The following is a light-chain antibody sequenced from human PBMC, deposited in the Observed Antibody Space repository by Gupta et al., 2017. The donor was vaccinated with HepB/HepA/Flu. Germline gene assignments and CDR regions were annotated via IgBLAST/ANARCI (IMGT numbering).Light chain of an antibody. CDR3: SANAGSSTVV. CDR2: EVT. CDR1: SSDVGPYYL. J-gene: IGLJ2*01. Sequence: SALTQPASVSGSPGQSTTISCAGTSSDVGPYYLVSWYQQHPGKAPKLVVDEVTKRPSGVSNRFSASKSGNTASLTISGLQDEDEAYYYCSANAGSSTVVFGGGTKLTVL. V-gene: IGLV2-23*02.